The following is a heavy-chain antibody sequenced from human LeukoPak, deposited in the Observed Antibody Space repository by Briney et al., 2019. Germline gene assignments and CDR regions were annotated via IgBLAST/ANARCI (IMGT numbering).Heavy chain of an antibody. J-gene: IGHJ4*02. CDR2: ISSSSSYI. CDR3: AKRDSQMYFDY. CDR1: GFTFSSYS. V-gene: IGHV3-21*04. D-gene: IGHD2-15*01. Sequence: GGSLRLSCAASGFTFSSYSMNWVRQAPGKGLEWVSSISSSSSYIYYADSVKGRLTISRDNAKNSLYLQMNSLRAEDTAVYYCAKRDSQMYFDYWGQGTLVTVSS.